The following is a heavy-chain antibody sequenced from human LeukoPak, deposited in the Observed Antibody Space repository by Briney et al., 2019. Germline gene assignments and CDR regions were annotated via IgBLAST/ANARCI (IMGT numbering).Heavy chain of an antibody. CDR2: INHSGST. CDR3: ARVAPGLWETGSNWFDP. Sequence: NPSETLSLTCAVYGGSFSGYYWSWIRQPPGKGLEWIGEINHSGSTNYNPSLKSRVTISVDTSKNQFSLKLSSVAAADTAVYYCARVAPGLWETGSNWFDPWGQGTLVTVSS. V-gene: IGHV4-34*01. J-gene: IGHJ5*02. CDR1: GGSFSGYY. D-gene: IGHD1-26*01.